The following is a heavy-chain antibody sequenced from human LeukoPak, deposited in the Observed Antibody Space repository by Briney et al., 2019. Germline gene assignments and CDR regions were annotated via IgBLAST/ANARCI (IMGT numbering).Heavy chain of an antibody. D-gene: IGHD2-15*01. CDR3: ARDLLVAASTSYFDY. CDR2: INPSGGST. Sequence: ASVKVSCKASGYTFTSYYMHWVRQAPGQGLEWMGIINPSGGSTSYAQKFQDRVTMTRDMSTSTVYMELSSLRSEDTAVYYCARDLLVAASTSYFDYWGQGTLVTVSP. CDR1: GYTFTSYY. V-gene: IGHV1-46*01. J-gene: IGHJ4*02.